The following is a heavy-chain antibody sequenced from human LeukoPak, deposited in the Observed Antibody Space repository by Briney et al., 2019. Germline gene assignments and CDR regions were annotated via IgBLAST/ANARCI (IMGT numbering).Heavy chain of an antibody. D-gene: IGHD3-22*01. V-gene: IGHV4-59*08. CDR3: ARMLPDYYDSNYNYLVQWFFDL. J-gene: IGHJ2*01. Sequence: PSETLSLTCSVSGGSINSYYWNWIRQPPGEGLEWMGYISYSGSTNYNPSLENRVTISVDTSKNQFSLKLSSVTAADTAVYYCARMLPDYYDSNYNYLVQWFFDLWGRGTLVTVSS. CDR2: ISYSGST. CDR1: GGSINSYY.